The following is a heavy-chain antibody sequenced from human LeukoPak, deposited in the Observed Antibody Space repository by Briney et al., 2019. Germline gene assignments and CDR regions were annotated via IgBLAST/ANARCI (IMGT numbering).Heavy chain of an antibody. CDR2: INHSGST. CDR1: GGSFSGYY. J-gene: IGHJ4*02. V-gene: IGHV4-34*01. D-gene: IGHD3-22*01. CDR3: ARDRTLYYYDSSATPPEGY. Sequence: PSETLSLTCAVYGGSFSGYYWSWIRQPPGKGLEWIGDINHSGSTNYNPSLKSRVTISVDTSKNQFSLKLSSVTAADTAVYYCARDRTLYYYDSSATPPEGYWGQGTLVTVSS.